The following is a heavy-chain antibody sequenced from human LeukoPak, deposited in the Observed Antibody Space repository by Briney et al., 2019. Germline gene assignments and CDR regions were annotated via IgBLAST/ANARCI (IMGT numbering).Heavy chain of an antibody. D-gene: IGHD6-13*01. Sequence: PGGSLTPASAASAFTFSYYWMNWVRQAPGKGLGWVASIKQDGSEKYYVDSVKGRFTISRDNAKNSLYLQMNTLRAEDTAVYYCLRDRGYSTYDCWGQGTLVTVSS. CDR2: IKQDGSEK. J-gene: IGHJ4*02. V-gene: IGHV3-7*01. CDR3: LRDRGYSTYDC. CDR1: AFTFSYYW.